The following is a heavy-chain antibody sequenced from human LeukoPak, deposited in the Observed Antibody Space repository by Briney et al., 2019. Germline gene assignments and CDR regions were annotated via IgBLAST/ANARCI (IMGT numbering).Heavy chain of an antibody. CDR1: GFTFSSYE. CDR3: AREGYVKNYYYYGMDV. Sequence: GGSLRLSCAASGFTFSSYEMNWVRQAPGKGLEWVSSISSSSSYIYYADSVKGRFTISRDNAKNSLYLQMNSLRAEDTAVYYCAREGYVKNYYYYGMDVWGQGTTVTVSS. J-gene: IGHJ6*02. CDR2: ISSSSSYI. V-gene: IGHV3-21*01. D-gene: IGHD2-15*01.